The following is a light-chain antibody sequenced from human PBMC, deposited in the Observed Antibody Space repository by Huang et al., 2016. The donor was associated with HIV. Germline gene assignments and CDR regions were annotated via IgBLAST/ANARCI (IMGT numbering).Light chain of an antibody. J-gene: IGKJ3*01. CDR1: QGISSY. CDR2: AAS. Sequence: IQLTQSPSSLSASVGDRVTITCRASQGISSYLAWYQQKPGKAPKLLIYAASTLQSGVPARFSGSGSGTEFTLTISSLQPEDFATYYCQQLNSYPLTFGPGTKVDIK. V-gene: IGKV1-9*01. CDR3: QQLNSYPLT.